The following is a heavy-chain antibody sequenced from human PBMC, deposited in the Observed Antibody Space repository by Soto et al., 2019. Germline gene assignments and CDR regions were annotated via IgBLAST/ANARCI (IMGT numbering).Heavy chain of an antibody. V-gene: IGHV4-59*12. Sequence: SETLSLTCTVSGGSISSYNWSWFRQPPGKGLEWIADMYYSGSSNRNPSLNSRVTISLDTSSNHFSLKLTSLTAADTAIYYCAREGFDHRTDSWGQGIPVTVSS. J-gene: IGHJ4*02. CDR1: GGSISSYN. CDR2: MYYSGSS. CDR3: AREGFDHRTDS.